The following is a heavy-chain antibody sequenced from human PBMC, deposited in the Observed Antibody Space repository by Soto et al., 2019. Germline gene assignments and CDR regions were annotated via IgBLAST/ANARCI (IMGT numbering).Heavy chain of an antibody. CDR1: GGSSSTDY. CDR2: IYYTGST. V-gene: IGHV4-59*01. Sequence: SETLSLTCTVSGGSSSTDYWSLILQSPGKGLDWMSSIYYTGSTNYNPSLKSGVTMSVDTSENQFSLRLTSVTAADTAVYYCSRKGAFGDPPWGQGILVTV. D-gene: IGHD4-17*01. CDR3: SRKGAFGDPP. J-gene: IGHJ5*02.